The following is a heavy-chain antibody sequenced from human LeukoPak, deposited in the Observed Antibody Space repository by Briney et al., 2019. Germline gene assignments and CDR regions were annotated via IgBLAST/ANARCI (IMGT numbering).Heavy chain of an antibody. D-gene: IGHD6-13*01. CDR3: ARGSSSSHHPALS. CDR2: IIPIFGTA. V-gene: IGHV1-69*06. CDR1: GGTFSSYA. J-gene: IGHJ4*02. Sequence: GASVKVSCKASGGTFSSYAISWVRQAPGQGLEWMGGIIPIFGTANYAQKSQGRVTITADKSTSTAYMELSSLRSEDTALYYCARGSSSSHHPALSWGQGTLVTVSS.